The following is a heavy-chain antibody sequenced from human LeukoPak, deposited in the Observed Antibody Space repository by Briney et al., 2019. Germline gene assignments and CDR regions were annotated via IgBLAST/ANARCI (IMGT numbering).Heavy chain of an antibody. J-gene: IGHJ6*03. D-gene: IGHD6-19*01. CDR1: GYSFTSYW. CDR3: ARGEAYSSGWYAYMDV. V-gene: IGHV5-51*01. CDR2: IYPGDSDT. Sequence: GESLKISCKGSGYSFTSYWIGWVRQMPGEGLEWMGIIYPGDSDTRYSPSFQGQGTISADKSISTAYLQWSSLKASDTAMYYCARGEAYSSGWYAYMDVWGKGTTVTVSS.